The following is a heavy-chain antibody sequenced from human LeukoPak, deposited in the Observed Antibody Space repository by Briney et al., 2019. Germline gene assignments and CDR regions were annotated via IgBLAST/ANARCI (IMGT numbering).Heavy chain of an antibody. Sequence: GGSLRLSCAASGFTFSSDGMSWVRQAPGEGLEWVSSISGSGGSTYYADSVKGRFTISRDNSKNTLYLQMNSLRAEDTAVYYCARVSPGIAAAGTGYWGQGTLVTVSS. CDR1: GFTFSSDG. V-gene: IGHV3-23*01. CDR3: ARVSPGIAAAGTGY. D-gene: IGHD6-13*01. CDR2: ISGSGGST. J-gene: IGHJ4*02.